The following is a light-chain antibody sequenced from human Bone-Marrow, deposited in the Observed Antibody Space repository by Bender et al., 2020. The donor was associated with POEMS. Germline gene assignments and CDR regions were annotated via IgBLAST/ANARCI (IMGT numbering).Light chain of an antibody. Sequence: QSVLTQPASVSGSPGQSITVSCTGISIDIGIYNFVSWYQQHPGKAPRLLIYEGNKRPSDISSRFSASKSGNTASLTVSGLQAEDEADYYCCSYVHTYVQFGGGTKVTVL. CDR1: SIDIGIYNF. CDR2: EGN. J-gene: IGLJ2*01. CDR3: CSYVHTYVQ. V-gene: IGLV2-23*01.